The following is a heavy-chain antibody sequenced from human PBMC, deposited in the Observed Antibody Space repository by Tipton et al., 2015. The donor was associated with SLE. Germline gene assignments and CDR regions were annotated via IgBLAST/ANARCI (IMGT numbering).Heavy chain of an antibody. V-gene: IGHV4-61*02. CDR2: ISTTGST. CDR1: GASIRSGNYH. Sequence: TLSLTCTVSGASIRSGNYHWTWIRQTAGKGLEWIGRISTTGSTNYSPSLKSRVTISLDTSKNQFSLKLTSLTAADTAVYYCGRGGSLLNWNYGGHFDLWGRGTLVTASS. J-gene: IGHJ2*01. CDR3: GRGGSLLNWNYGGHFDL. D-gene: IGHD1-7*01.